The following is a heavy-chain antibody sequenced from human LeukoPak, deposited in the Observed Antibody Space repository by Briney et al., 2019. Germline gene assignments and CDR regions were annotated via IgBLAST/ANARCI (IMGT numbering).Heavy chain of an antibody. V-gene: IGHV3-48*04. Sequence: WGSLRLSCAASGFTLSSYSINWVRQAPGKGLEWVSYISTTSNTIHYADSVKGRLTISRDNANKSLYLQMNSLRADDTAVYYCETDQGYCGRTTYCYYYYMDVWGKGTTVTVSS. CDR2: ISTTSNTI. CDR3: ETDQGYCGRTTYCYYYYMDV. D-gene: IGHD2-2*01. J-gene: IGHJ6*03. CDR1: GFTLSSYS.